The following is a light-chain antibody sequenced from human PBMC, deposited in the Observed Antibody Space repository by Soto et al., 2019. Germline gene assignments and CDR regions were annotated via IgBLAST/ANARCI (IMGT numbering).Light chain of an antibody. CDR2: GNS. V-gene: IGLV1-40*01. J-gene: IGLJ2*01. CDR1: SSNIGAGYD. Sequence: QLVLTQPPSVSGAPGQRVTISCTGSSSNIGAGYDVHWYQQLPGTAPKLLIYGNSNRPSGVPDRFSGSKSGTSASLAITGLQAEDEADYYCQSYDSRLRRVFGGGTKVTVL. CDR3: QSYDSRLRRV.